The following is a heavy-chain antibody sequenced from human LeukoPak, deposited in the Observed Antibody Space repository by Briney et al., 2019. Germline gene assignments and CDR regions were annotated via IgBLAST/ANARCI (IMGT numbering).Heavy chain of an antibody. V-gene: IGHV1-58*01. Sequence: TSVKVSCKASGFTFTSSAVQWVRQARGQRLEWIGWIVVGSGNTNYAQKFQERVTITRDMSTSTAYMELSSLRSEDTAVYYCAAAPTYSSGWRRGWAFDIWGQGTTVTVSS. CDR1: GFTFTSSA. CDR2: IVVGSGNT. D-gene: IGHD6-19*01. CDR3: AAAPTYSSGWRRGWAFDI. J-gene: IGHJ3*02.